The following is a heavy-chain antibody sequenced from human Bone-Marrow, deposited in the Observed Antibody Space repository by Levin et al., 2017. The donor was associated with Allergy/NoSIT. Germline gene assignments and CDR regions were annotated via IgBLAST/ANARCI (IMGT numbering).Heavy chain of an antibody. CDR1: GYTFTSSW. V-gene: IGHV5-51*01. J-gene: IGHJ4*02. CDR3: ARKYSQTSGYYRLDY. D-gene: IGHD3-22*01. CDR2: IYPSDSDT. Sequence: GESLKISCRAFGYTFTSSWIGWVRQMPGKGLEWMGIIYPSDSDTRYSPSFQGQVTISVDKSITTAYLQWSSLKASDTAMYYCARKYSQTSGYYRLDYWGQGTLVTVSS.